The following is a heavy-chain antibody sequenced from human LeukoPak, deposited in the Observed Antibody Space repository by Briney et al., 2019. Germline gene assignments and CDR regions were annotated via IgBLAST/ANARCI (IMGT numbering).Heavy chain of an antibody. D-gene: IGHD3-3*01. Sequence: KGLEWVSGINWNGGCTGYADYVKRRFTISVDNAKNSVYLKMNSLRAEDTAVYFCARHAFYWLEDMRFCLFGDQGTRV. V-gene: IGHV3-20*03. CDR2: INWNGGCT. CDR3: ARHAFYWLEDMRFCLF. J-gene: IGHJ1*01.